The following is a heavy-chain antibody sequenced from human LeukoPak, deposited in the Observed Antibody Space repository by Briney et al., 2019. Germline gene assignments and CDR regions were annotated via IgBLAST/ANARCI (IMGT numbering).Heavy chain of an antibody. CDR2: IYYSGST. CDR3: ARRPSGSGSYGFDP. J-gene: IGHJ5*02. V-gene: IGHV4-59*01. CDR1: GGSISSYY. D-gene: IGHD3-10*01. Sequence: SETLSLTCTVSGGSISSYYWSWIRQPPGKGLEWLGYIYYSGSTNYNPSLKSRVTILVDTSKNQFSLKLSSVTAADTAVYYCARRPSGSGSYGFDPWGQETLVTVSS.